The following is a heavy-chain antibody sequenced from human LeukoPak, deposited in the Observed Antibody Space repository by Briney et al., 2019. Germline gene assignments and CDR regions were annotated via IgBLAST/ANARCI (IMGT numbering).Heavy chain of an antibody. CDR2: ISGSGIST. CDR1: GFTFNNFG. J-gene: IGHJ4*02. D-gene: IGHD5-24*01. V-gene: IGHV3-23*01. Sequence: GGTLRLSCAASGFTFNNFGMSWVRQAPGKGLEWVSAISGSGISTYYADSVKGRFTISRDNSRNTLYLQMNSLRAEDTAVYYCATEPVEMTTSKTKTVYWGQGTLVTVSS. CDR3: ATEPVEMTTSKTKTVY.